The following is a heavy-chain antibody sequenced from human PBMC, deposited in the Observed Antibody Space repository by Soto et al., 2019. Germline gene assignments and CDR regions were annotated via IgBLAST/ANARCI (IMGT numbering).Heavy chain of an antibody. CDR3: ATTYCSGGYCFSSEY. CDR1: GITFRSYS. J-gene: IGHJ4*02. D-gene: IGHD2-15*01. Sequence: GGSLRLSCAASGITFRSYSMGWVRQAPGKGLEWVSSITSDSSDIYYADSVKGRFTISRDNGENSLYLQMTSLGAEDTGVYYCATTYCSGGYCFSSEYWGQGVLVTVSS. CDR2: ITSDSSDI. V-gene: IGHV3-21*01.